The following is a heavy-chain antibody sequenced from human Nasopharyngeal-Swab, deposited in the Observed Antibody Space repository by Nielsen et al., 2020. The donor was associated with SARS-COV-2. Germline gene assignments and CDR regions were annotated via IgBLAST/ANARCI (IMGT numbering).Heavy chain of an antibody. CDR3: ARGYGSFPYYFDH. Sequence: SETLSPTFTVPGASTAYSTFYWGWIRQPPGKGLEWLGNIYYNGNTYQNPSLKSRVTISVDTSQNQFSLKLNSVTATDTAVYYCARGYGSFPYYFDHWGQGTLVTVSS. J-gene: IGHJ4*02. D-gene: IGHD1-26*01. V-gene: IGHV4-39*01. CDR2: IYYNGNT. CDR1: GASTAYSTFY.